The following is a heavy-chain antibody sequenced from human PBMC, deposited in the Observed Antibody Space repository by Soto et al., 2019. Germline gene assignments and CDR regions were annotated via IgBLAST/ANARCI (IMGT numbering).Heavy chain of an antibody. D-gene: IGHD2-2*01. CDR3: ARGRGSTGYLGREHYFDH. J-gene: IGHJ4*02. Sequence: EVQVVESGGGLVQPGGSLRLSCAASGFSVTSNYMNWVRQAPGKGLEWVSIIDIGGNTYYADSVKDRFSISRDNSRNTLYLHMDSLRVEDAAVYYCARGRGSTGYLGREHYFDHWGQGTLVTVSP. CDR1: GFSVTSNY. CDR2: IDIGGNT. V-gene: IGHV3-66*01.